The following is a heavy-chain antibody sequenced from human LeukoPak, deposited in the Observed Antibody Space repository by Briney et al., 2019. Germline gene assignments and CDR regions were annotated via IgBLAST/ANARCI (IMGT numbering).Heavy chain of an antibody. CDR1: GFTFSGSG. D-gene: IGHD5-12*01. CDR2: ISGSGGST. CDR3: AKERWLRLMSGAFDI. V-gene: IGHV3-23*01. J-gene: IGHJ3*02. Sequence: TGGSLKLSCAASGFTFSGSGMHWVRQAPGKGLEWVSAISGSGGSTYYADSVKGRLTISRDNSKNTLYLQMNSLRAEDTAVYYCAKERWLRLMSGAFDIWGQGTMVTVSS.